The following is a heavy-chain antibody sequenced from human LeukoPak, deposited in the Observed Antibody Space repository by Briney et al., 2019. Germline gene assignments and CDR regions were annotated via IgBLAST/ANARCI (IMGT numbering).Heavy chain of an antibody. CDR3: GKAFPPLRVAAAGDY. Sequence: RESLRLSCTASGFTFSDCDMNWFRQAPRKGLQWVSSISYMGDHRYYADSAKGRFTISRDNAKNSLYLQMDNLRADDTAVYYCGKAFPPLRVAAAGDYWGQGTLVTVSS. CDR1: GFTFSDCD. V-gene: IGHV3-21*06. D-gene: IGHD6-25*01. CDR2: ISYMGDHR. J-gene: IGHJ4*02.